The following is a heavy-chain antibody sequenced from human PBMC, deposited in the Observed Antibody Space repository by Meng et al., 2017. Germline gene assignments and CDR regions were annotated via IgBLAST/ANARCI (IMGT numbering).Heavy chain of an antibody. CDR1: GGSFSGYY. V-gene: IGHV4-34*01. CDR3: ARAGYSSGWVNYYYYYGMDV. CDR2: INHSGST. Sequence: SETLSLTCAVYGGSFSGYYWSWIRQPPGKGLEWIGEINHSGSTNYNPSLKSRVTISVDTSKNQFSLKLSSVTAADTAVYYCARAGYSSGWVNYYYYYGMDVWGQGTTVT. D-gene: IGHD6-19*01. J-gene: IGHJ6*02.